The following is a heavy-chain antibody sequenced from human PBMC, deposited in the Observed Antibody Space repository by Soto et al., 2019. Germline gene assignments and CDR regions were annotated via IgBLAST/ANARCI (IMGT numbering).Heavy chain of an antibody. CDR2: IWYDGSNK. D-gene: IGHD3-3*01. Sequence: QVQLVESGGGVVQPGRSLRLSCAASGFTFSSYGMHWVRQAPGKGLEWVAVIWYDGSNKYYADSVKGRFTISRDNSKNTLYLQMNSLRAEDTAVYYCARESNRPDDYDFWSAVAFDYWGQGTLVTVSS. CDR3: ARESNRPDDYDFWSAVAFDY. V-gene: IGHV3-33*01. CDR1: GFTFSSYG. J-gene: IGHJ4*02.